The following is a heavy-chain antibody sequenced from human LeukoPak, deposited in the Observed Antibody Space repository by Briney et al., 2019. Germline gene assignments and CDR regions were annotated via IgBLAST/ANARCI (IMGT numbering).Heavy chain of an antibody. Sequence: GGSLRLSCAASGFTFSDYNINWVRQAPGKGLEWVSSISSSSSYIYYADSVKGRFTISRDNAKNSLYLQMNSLRAEDTAVYYCAPDPYYDILTGLGPWGQGTLVTVSS. D-gene: IGHD3-9*01. CDR2: ISSSSSYI. CDR3: APDPYYDILTGLGP. J-gene: IGHJ4*02. CDR1: GFTFSDYN. V-gene: IGHV3-21*01.